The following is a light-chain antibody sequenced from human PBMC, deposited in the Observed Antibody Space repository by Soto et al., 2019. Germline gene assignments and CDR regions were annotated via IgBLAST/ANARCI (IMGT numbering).Light chain of an antibody. CDR1: QSVSSN. CDR3: QQYHIWLT. Sequence: EIVMTQSPATLSVSPGERATLSCRASQSVSSNLAWHQQKPGQAPRLLIYGASTRATGIPARFSGSGSGTEFTLTISSLQSEDFAIYYCQQYHIWLTFGGGTKVDIK. CDR2: GAS. V-gene: IGKV3-15*01. J-gene: IGKJ4*01.